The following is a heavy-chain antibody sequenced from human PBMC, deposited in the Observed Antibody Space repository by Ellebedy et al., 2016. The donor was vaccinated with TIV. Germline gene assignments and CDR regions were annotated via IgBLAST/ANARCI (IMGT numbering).Heavy chain of an antibody. CDR1: GGSISSGGYY. J-gene: IGHJ4*02. CDR3: ARHPYDILTGYYDY. Sequence: SETLSLTCTVSGGSISSGGYYWSWIRQHPGKGLEWIGYIYHSGSTYYNPSLKSRVTISVDTSKNQFSLKLSSVTAADTAVYYCARHPYDILTGYYDYWGQGTLVTVSS. D-gene: IGHD3-9*01. CDR2: IYHSGST. V-gene: IGHV4-39*01.